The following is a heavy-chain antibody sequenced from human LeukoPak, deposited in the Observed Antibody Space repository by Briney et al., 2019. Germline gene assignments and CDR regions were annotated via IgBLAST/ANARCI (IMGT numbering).Heavy chain of an antibody. J-gene: IGHJ6*02. Sequence: ASVKVSCKASGYTFTSYGISWVRQAPGQGLEWMGRISAYNGNTNYAQKLQGRVTMTTDTSTSTAHMELRSLRSDDTAVYYCARYHDYYYYGMDVWGQGTTVTVSS. V-gene: IGHV1-18*01. CDR2: ISAYNGNT. CDR1: GYTFTSYG. D-gene: IGHD2-2*01. CDR3: ARYHDYYYYGMDV.